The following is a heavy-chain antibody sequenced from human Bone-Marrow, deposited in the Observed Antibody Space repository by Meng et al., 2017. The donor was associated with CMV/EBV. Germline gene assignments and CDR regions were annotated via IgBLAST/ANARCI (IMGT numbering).Heavy chain of an antibody. J-gene: IGHJ6*02. D-gene: IGHD6-13*01. CDR2: ISWNSGSI. CDR1: GFTFDDYA. CDR3: ARDRDSSSWDEIYYYYGMDV. V-gene: IGHV3-9*01. Sequence: SLKISCAASGFTFDDYAMHWVRQAPGKGLEWVSGISWNSGSIGYADSVKGRFTISRDNAKNSLYLQMNSLRAEDTALYYCARDRDSSSWDEIYYYYGMDVWGQGTTVTVSS.